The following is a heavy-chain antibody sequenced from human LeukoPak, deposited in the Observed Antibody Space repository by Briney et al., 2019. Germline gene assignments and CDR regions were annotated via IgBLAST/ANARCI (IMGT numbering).Heavy chain of an antibody. CDR3: ARDRRYYYDSSGHPQAFDI. CDR1: GGSLSSGNW. D-gene: IGHD3-22*01. Sequence: SETLSLTCAVSGGSLSSGNWWTWVRQSPDKGLEWIGEIYHNGSTNYNPSLKSRVTISVDTSKNQFSLKLSSVTAADTAVYYCARDRRYYYDSSGHPQAFDIWGQGTMVTVSS. V-gene: IGHV4-4*02. J-gene: IGHJ3*02. CDR2: IYHNGST.